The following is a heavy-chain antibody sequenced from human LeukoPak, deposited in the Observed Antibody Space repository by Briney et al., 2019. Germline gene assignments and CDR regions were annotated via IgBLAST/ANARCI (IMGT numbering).Heavy chain of an antibody. CDR1: GFTFSSYA. J-gene: IGHJ4*02. D-gene: IGHD2-21*01. CDR2: ISGSGGST. Sequence: GGSLRLSCAASGFTFSSYAMSWVRQAPGKGLEWVSAISGSGGSTYYVDSVKGRFTISRDNSKNTLYLQMNSLRAEDTAVYYCAKGSRAYTTTNFDYWGQGTLVTVSS. V-gene: IGHV3-23*01. CDR3: AKGSRAYTTTNFDY.